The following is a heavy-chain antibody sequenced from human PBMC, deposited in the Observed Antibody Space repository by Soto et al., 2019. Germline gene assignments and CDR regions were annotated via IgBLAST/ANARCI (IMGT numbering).Heavy chain of an antibody. CDR1: GYSFTSYW. D-gene: IGHD3-22*01. CDR2: IDPSDSYT. V-gene: IGHV5-10-1*01. J-gene: IGHJ6*02. Sequence: GESLKISCKGSGYSFTSYWISWVRQMPGKGLEWMGRIDPSDSYTNYSPSFQGHVTISADKSISTAYLQWSSLKASDTAMYYCASNWGHYYDGSGYYYYYGMDVWGQGTTVTVSS. CDR3: ASNWGHYYDGSGYYYYYGMDV.